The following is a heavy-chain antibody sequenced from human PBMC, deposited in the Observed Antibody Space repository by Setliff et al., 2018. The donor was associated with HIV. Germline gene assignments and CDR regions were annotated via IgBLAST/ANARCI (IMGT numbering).Heavy chain of an antibody. J-gene: IGHJ6*02. CDR3: ATDNGPSYSMDI. V-gene: IGHV3-15*01. CDR2: IKKSSDGGKT. Sequence: GESLRLSCVASGFTFNNAWMNWVRQAPGKGLEWLGRIKKSSDGGKTDDASPVKGRFTISRDDSKNTLCLQMNSLKIEDTAVYFCATDNGPSYSMDIWGQGTTVTVSS. D-gene: IGHD2-21*01. CDR1: GFTFNNAW.